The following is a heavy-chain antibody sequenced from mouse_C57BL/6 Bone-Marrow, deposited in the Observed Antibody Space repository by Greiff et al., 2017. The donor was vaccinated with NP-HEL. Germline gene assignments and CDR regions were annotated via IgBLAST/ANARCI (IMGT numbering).Heavy chain of an antibody. Sequence: QVHVKQPGAELVKPGASVKMSCKASGYTFTSYWITWVKQRPGQGLEWIGDIYPGSGSTNYNEKFKSKATLTVDTSSSTAYMQLSSLTSEDSAVYYCARSFDGYYFRVWGTGTTVTVSS. V-gene: IGHV1-55*01. CDR2: IYPGSGST. D-gene: IGHD2-3*01. CDR3: ARSFDGYYFRV. J-gene: IGHJ1*03. CDR1: GYTFTSYW.